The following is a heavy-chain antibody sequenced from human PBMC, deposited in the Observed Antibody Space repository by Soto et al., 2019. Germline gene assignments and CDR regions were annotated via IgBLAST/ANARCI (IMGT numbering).Heavy chain of an antibody. J-gene: IGHJ4*02. CDR1: GVSIISSSYY. V-gene: IGHV4-39*01. Sequence: SETLSLTCTVSGVSIISSSYYWGWIRQTPGRGLEWIGTIYFSGSTYYNPSLKSRVTISVDRSKNQFSLNLTSVTAADTAVYYCARHGSYWGPGTLVTVSS. CDR3: ARHGSY. CDR2: IYFSGST.